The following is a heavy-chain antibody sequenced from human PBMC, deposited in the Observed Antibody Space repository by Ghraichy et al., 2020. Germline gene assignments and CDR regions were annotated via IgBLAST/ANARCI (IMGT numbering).Heavy chain of an antibody. V-gene: IGHV3-23*01. CDR1: GFTFSNHA. CDR2: ISGDTAGT. J-gene: IGHJ6*02. D-gene: IGHD3-16*01. Sequence: GALRLSCAASGFTFSNHAMSWVRQAPGMGLEWVSVISGDTAGTHYADSVKGRFTISRDNSKNTLYLQMNSLRVEDTAVYFCGKAVPRGGGVYYYGTDVWGQGTTVTVSS. CDR3: GKAVPRGGGVYYYGTDV.